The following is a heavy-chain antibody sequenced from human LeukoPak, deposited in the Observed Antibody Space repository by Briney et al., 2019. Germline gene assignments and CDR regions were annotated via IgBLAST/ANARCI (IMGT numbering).Heavy chain of an antibody. CDR2: IRGSGFRI. CDR3: AKIREYDYVY. CDR1: GFTFSNYA. D-gene: IGHD5-12*01. V-gene: IGHV3-23*01. Sequence: PGGSLRLSCAASGFTFSNYAMKWVRQAPGKGLEWVAEIRGSGFRIYYADPVKGRFSISRDNFKNTLYLQMNSMKAEATATYYCAKIREYDYVYWGQGTLVTVSS. J-gene: IGHJ4*02.